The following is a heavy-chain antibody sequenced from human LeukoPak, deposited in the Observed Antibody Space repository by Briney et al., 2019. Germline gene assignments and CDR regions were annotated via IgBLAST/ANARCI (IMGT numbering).Heavy chain of an antibody. J-gene: IGHJ6*04. V-gene: IGHV3-21*01. Sequence: GGSLRLSCAASGFTFSSYSMNWVRQAPGKGLEWVSSISSSSSYIYYADSVKGRFTISRDNAKNSLYLQMNSLRAEDTAVYYRASSTSSMVRGVNHPYYYYGMDVWGKGTTVTVSS. CDR3: ASSTSSMVRGVNHPYYYYGMDV. CDR2: ISSSSSYI. CDR1: GFTFSSYS. D-gene: IGHD3-10*01.